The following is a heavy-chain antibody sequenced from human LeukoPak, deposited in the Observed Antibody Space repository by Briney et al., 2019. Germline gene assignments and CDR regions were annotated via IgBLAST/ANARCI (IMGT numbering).Heavy chain of an antibody. Sequence: SETLSLTCTVSGGSISTYYWSWIRQPPGKGLEWRGHIYYSGSTNYNPSLKSRVTISVDTSKNQFSLKLSSVTAADTAVYYCAREAPTSRYDSSGPDYWGQGTLVTVSS. V-gene: IGHV4-59*01. CDR1: GGSISTYY. J-gene: IGHJ4*02. CDR3: AREAPTSRYDSSGPDY. CDR2: IYYSGST. D-gene: IGHD3-22*01.